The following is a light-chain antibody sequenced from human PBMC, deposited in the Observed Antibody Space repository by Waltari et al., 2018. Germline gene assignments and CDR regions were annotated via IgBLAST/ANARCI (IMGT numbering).Light chain of an antibody. CDR1: RVGSKS. V-gene: IGLV3-21*02. CDR2: DDS. J-gene: IGLJ2*01. CDR3: QVWESSVV. Sequence: SYVLTQPPSVSVAPGQTARITCGGDRVGSKSLHWYQQKPGQAPVLVVFDDSDRPSGISERFSGSISGPTATLTISRVEAGDEADYYCQVWESSVVFGGGTKLTVL.